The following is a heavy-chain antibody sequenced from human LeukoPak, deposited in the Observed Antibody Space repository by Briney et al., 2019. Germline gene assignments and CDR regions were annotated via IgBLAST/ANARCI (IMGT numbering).Heavy chain of an antibody. D-gene: IGHD4-11*01. V-gene: IGHV3-33*06. Sequence: GGSLRLSCAASGCIFTDYGFHWVRQAPGKGLEWVAAIWSDATNMFYANSVKGRFFIQRDDYQNTVYLEMSSLRAEDTAVYYCAKDAQRGFDYSNSFQYWGQGSLVTVSS. CDR1: GCIFTDYG. J-gene: IGHJ4*02. CDR3: AKDAQRGFDYSNSFQY. CDR2: IWSDATNM.